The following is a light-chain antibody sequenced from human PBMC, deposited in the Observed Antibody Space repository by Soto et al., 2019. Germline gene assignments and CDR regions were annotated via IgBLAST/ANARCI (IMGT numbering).Light chain of an antibody. V-gene: IGLV2-8*01. Sequence: QPVLTQPPSASGSHGQSVTISCTGNSSDVGGYNYVSWYQQHPGKAPKLMIYEVSKRPSGVPDRFSGSKSGNTASLTVSGLQAEDEADYYCSSYAGSNNFVFGTGTKVTVL. CDR3: SSYAGSNNFV. CDR2: EVS. J-gene: IGLJ1*01. CDR1: SSDVGGYNY.